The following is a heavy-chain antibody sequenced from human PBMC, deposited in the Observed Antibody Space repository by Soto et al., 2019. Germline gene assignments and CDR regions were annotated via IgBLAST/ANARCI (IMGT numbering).Heavy chain of an antibody. Sequence: SSETLSLTCTVSGGSISSYYWSWIRQPAGKGLEWIGRIYTSGSTNYNPSLKSRVTMPVDTSKNQFSLKLSSVTAADTAVYYCARGSTRCKWEGRPINYYYYYGMDVWGQGTTVTVSS. V-gene: IGHV4-4*07. D-gene: IGHD2-2*01. CDR3: ARGSTRCKWEGRPINYYYYYGMDV. J-gene: IGHJ6*02. CDR1: GGSISSYY. CDR2: IYTSGST.